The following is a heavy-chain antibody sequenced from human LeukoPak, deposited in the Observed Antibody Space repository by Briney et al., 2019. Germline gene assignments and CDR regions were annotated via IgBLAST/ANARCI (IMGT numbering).Heavy chain of an antibody. J-gene: IGHJ4*02. V-gene: IGHV3-23*01. CDR1: GFTFSAFA. CDR3: ATYRQVLLPFES. D-gene: IGHD2-8*02. CDR2: IFSGGGEI. Sequence: QPGGSLRLSCVASGFTFSAFAMIWVRQPPGKGLEWVSSIFSGGGEIHYADSVRGRFTISRGNSKSTLFLQMNSLRAEDTAIYYCATYRQVLLPFESWGRGTLVTVSS.